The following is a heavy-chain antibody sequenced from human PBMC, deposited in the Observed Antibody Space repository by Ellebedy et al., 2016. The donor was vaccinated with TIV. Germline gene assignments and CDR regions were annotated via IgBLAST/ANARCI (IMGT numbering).Heavy chain of an antibody. CDR3: ATHYSGSGSYKDGMDV. Sequence: GESLKISXKGSGYSFTSYWIGWVRQMPGKGLEWMGIIYPGDSDTTYSPSFRGQVTISADKSISTVYLQWSTLRASDTAIYYCATHYSGSGSYKDGMDVWGQGTTVAVS. CDR2: IYPGDSDT. V-gene: IGHV5-51*01. J-gene: IGHJ6*02. CDR1: GYSFTSYW. D-gene: IGHD3-10*01.